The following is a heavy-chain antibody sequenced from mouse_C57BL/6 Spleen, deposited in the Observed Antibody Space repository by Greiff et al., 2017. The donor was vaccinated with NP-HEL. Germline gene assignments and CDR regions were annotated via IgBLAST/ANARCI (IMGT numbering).Heavy chain of an antibody. V-gene: IGHV1-64*01. CDR3: ARGDTTVVGYWYFDV. Sequence: QVQLKQPGAELVKPGASVKLSCKASGYTFTSYWMHWVKQRPGQGLEWIGMIHPNSGSTNYNEKFKSKATLTVDKSSSTAYMQLSSLTSEYSAVDYCARGDTTVVGYWYFDVWGTGTTVTVSS. CDR2: IHPNSGST. CDR1: GYTFTSYW. D-gene: IGHD1-1*01. J-gene: IGHJ1*03.